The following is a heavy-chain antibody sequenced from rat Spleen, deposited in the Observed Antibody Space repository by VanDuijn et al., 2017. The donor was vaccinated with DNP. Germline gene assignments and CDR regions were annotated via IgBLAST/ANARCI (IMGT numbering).Heavy chain of an antibody. CDR1: GFSLTSYT. CDR3: ARWGIMPRGNV. D-gene: IGHD1-6*01. V-gene: IGHV2-6*01. Sequence: QVQLKESGPGLLQPSQTLSLTCSVSGFSLTSYTVIWVRQPPGKGLEWIAAISTGGDTYYNSALKSRLSISRDTSEDQVFLEINSLQPEDTAMYFCARWGIMPRGNVWGQGTSVTVSS. CDR2: ISTGGDT. J-gene: IGHJ4*01.